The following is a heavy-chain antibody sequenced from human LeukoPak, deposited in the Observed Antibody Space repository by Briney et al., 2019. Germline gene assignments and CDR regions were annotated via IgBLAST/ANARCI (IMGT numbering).Heavy chain of an antibody. V-gene: IGHV4-34*01. CDR3: ARVAGSWLQLWDNFDY. Sequence: PSETLSLTCAVDGGSLSRACWSWVRQPPGKGLEWSGEINQSGSTNDNPSPKSRVTISVDTSKNQFSLKLSSGTAADTAVYYCARVAGSWLQLWDNFDYWGEGPLVSVSS. J-gene: IGHJ4*02. CDR2: INQSGST. D-gene: IGHD5-24*01. CDR1: GGSLSRAC.